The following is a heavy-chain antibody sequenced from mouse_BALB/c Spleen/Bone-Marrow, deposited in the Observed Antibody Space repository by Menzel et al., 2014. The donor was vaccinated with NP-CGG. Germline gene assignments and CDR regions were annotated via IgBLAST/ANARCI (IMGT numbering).Heavy chain of an antibody. CDR1: GFNIKDTY. Sequence: EVQLQQSGAELVKPGASVKLSCTASGFNIKDTYMHWVKQRPEQGLEWIGRIDPANGNTKYDPKFQGKATITADTSSNTAYLQLSSLTSEGTAVYYCASYYYGSYGFAYWGQGTLVTVSA. D-gene: IGHD1-1*01. J-gene: IGHJ3*01. CDR2: IDPANGNT. CDR3: ASYYYGSYGFAY. V-gene: IGHV14-3*02.